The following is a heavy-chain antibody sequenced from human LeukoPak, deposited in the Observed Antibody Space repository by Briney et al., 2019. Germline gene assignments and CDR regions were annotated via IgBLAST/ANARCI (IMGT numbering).Heavy chain of an antibody. Sequence: GGSLRLSCAASGFTFSSYAMSWVRQAPGKGLEWVSAISGSGDSTYFADSVKGRFTISRDNSNNTVYVQMNSLRAEDTAVYYCAKDRLSGWSFGGPRFDPWGQGTRVTVSP. CDR1: GFTFSSYA. V-gene: IGHV3-23*01. J-gene: IGHJ5*02. CDR3: AKDRLSGWSFGGPRFDP. CDR2: ISGSGDST. D-gene: IGHD6-13*01.